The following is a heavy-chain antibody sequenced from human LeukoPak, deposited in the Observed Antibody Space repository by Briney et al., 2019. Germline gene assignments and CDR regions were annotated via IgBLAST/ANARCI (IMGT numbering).Heavy chain of an antibody. Sequence: GGSLRLSCVASGFTFNNYAMNWVRQAPGKGLEWVSVISGGGGSTYYADSVKGRFTISRDNSKNTLYLQMSSPRAQDTAVYYCAKEVIAAAYYGMDVWGQGTTVTVSS. CDR2: ISGGGGST. V-gene: IGHV3-23*01. CDR1: GFTFNNYA. D-gene: IGHD6-13*01. CDR3: AKEVIAAAYYGMDV. J-gene: IGHJ6*02.